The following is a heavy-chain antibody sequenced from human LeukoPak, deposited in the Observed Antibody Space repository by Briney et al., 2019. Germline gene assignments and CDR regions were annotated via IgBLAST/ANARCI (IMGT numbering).Heavy chain of an antibody. CDR3: ARDPHYYDSSGYRPLDY. CDR2: ISSSSSYI. Sequence: GGSLRLSCAASGFTFSSYSMNWVRQAPGKGLEWVSSISSSSSYIYYADSVKGRFTISRDNAKNSLYLQMNSLRAEDTAVYYCARDPHYYDSSGYRPLDYWGQGTLVTVSS. V-gene: IGHV3-21*01. J-gene: IGHJ4*02. D-gene: IGHD3-22*01. CDR1: GFTFSSYS.